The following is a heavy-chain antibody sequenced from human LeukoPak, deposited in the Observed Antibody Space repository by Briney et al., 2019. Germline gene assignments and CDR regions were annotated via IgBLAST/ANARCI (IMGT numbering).Heavy chain of an antibody. J-gene: IGHJ4*02. D-gene: IGHD2-2*02. CDR2: IRSKANSYAT. Sequence: GGSLRLSCAASGFTFSGSAMRWVRQASGKGLEWFGRIRSKANSYATAYAASVKGRFTISRDDSKNTAYLQMNSLKTEDTAVYYCTREYCSSTSCYNYWGQGTLVTVSS. CDR3: TREYCSSTSCYNY. CDR1: GFTFSGSA. V-gene: IGHV3-73*01.